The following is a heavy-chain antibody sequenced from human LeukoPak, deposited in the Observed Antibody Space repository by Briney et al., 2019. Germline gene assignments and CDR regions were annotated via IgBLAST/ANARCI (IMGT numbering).Heavy chain of an antibody. D-gene: IGHD6-19*01. CDR3: AKGSWEQWLVRENAFDI. CDR2: ISWNSGSI. J-gene: IGHJ3*02. Sequence: GRSLRLSCAASGFTFDDYAMHWVRQAPGKGLERVSGISWNSGSIGYADSVKGRFTISRDNAKNSLYLQMNSLRAEDTALYYCAKGSWEQWLVRENAFDIWGQGTMVTVSS. V-gene: IGHV3-9*01. CDR1: GFTFDDYA.